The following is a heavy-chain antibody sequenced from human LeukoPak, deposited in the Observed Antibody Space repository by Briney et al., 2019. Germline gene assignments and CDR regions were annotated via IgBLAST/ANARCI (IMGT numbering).Heavy chain of an antibody. CDR1: GYTLTELS. CDR3: ARGVNYFDY. CDR2: FDPEDGET. Sequence: ASVKVSCKVSGYTLTELSMHWVRQAPGKGLEWMGGFDPEDGETIYAQKFRGRVTMTRDMSTSTVYMELSSLRSEDTAVYYCARGVNYFDYWGQGTLVTVSS. V-gene: IGHV1-24*01. J-gene: IGHJ4*02.